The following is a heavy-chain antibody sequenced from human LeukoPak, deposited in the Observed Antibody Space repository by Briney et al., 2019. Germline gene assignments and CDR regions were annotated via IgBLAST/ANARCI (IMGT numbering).Heavy chain of an antibody. Sequence: PSETLSLTCAVTGASITNEDFFWGWIRQPPGKGLEWVGTISSSGTTYYSPSLRSRLTISVDTSKNHFSLKLTSVTAADTAVYYCVPEVEAADSPLGHLNFDSWGQGILASVSS. CDR3: VPEVEAADSPLGHLNFDS. D-gene: IGHD7-27*01. J-gene: IGHJ4*02. V-gene: IGHV4-39*02. CDR1: GASITNEDFF. CDR2: ISSSGTT.